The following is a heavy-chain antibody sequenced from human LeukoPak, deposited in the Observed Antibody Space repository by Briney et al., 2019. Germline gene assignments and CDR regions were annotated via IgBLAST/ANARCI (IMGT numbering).Heavy chain of an antibody. J-gene: IGHJ4*02. CDR3: ARVVDYSSLFLYYFDF. V-gene: IGHV4-59*01. CDR1: GGSMNNYY. CDR2: IDYSGNT. D-gene: IGHD6-19*01. Sequence: SETLSLTCTVSGGSMNNYYWSWIRQPPGKGLEWIGYIDYSGNTKYNPSLMSRVAMSVDTSKNQFSLKVNSVTAADTAVYYCARVVDYSSLFLYYFDFWGQGTPVTVSS.